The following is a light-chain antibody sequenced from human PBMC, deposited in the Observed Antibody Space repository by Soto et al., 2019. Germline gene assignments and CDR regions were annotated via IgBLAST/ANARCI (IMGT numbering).Light chain of an antibody. CDR3: QHYNSYSEA. J-gene: IGKJ1*01. Sequence: EIFLTQSPGTLSLSRWERATLSCRASQSVSNNYLAWYQQKPGQAPRLLIYGASNRATGIPDRFSGSGSGTDFTLTISSLQPDDFATYYCQHYNSYSEAFGQGTKVDIK. CDR2: GAS. V-gene: IGKV3-20*01. CDR1: QSVSNNY.